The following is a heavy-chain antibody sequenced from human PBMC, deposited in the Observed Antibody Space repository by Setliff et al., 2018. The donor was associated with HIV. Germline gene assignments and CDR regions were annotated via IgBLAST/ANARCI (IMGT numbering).Heavy chain of an antibody. CDR3: ARDDYMLYSYYYGMDV. Sequence: GGSLRLSCAASGFTFSSYEMNWVRQAPGKGLEWVSYISSSGNAIYYADSVKGRFTISRDNAKNSLYLQMNSLRAEDTAVYYCARDDYMLYSYYYGMDVWGQGTTVTVSS. CDR1: GFTFSSYE. J-gene: IGHJ6*02. D-gene: IGHD4-4*01. CDR2: ISSSGNAI. V-gene: IGHV3-48*03.